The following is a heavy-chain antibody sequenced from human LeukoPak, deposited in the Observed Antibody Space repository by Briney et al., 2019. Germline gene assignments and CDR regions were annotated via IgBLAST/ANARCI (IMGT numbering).Heavy chain of an antibody. V-gene: IGHV3-48*03. Sequence: GGSLRLSCAASGFTFSSYEMNWVRQAPGKGLEWVSYISSSGSTIYYADSVKGRFTISRDNAKNSLYLQMNSLRAEDTAVYYCAELGITMIGGAWGKGTTITISS. J-gene: IGHJ6*04. CDR3: AELGITMIGGA. CDR1: GFTFSSYE. CDR2: ISSSGSTI. D-gene: IGHD3-10*02.